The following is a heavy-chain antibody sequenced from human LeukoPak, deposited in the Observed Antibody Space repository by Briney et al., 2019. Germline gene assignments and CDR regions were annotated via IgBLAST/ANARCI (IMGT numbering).Heavy chain of an antibody. D-gene: IGHD3-10*01. J-gene: IGHJ3*02. CDR1: GGSIISYY. Sequence: SETLSLTCTVPGGSIISYYWSWIRQPPGKGLEWIGYIYYSVSTNYNPSLKSRVTISVDTSKNQFSLKLSSVTAADTAVYYCAQYMVNDAFDIWGQGTMVTVSS. CDR3: AQYMVNDAFDI. V-gene: IGHV4-59*08. CDR2: IYYSVST.